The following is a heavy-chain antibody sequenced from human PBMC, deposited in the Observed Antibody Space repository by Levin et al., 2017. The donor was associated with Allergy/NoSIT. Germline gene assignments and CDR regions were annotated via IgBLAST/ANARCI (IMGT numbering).Heavy chain of an antibody. CDR3: ARESCGGDCGDADAFDI. J-gene: IGHJ3*02. CDR1: GYTFTGYY. Sequence: ASVKVSCKASGYTFTGYYMHWVRQAPGQGLEWMGWINPNSGGTNYAQKFQGRVTMTRDTSISTAYMELSRLRSDDTAVYYCARESCGGDCGDADAFDIWGQGTMVTVSS. V-gene: IGHV1-2*02. D-gene: IGHD2-21*02. CDR2: INPNSGGT.